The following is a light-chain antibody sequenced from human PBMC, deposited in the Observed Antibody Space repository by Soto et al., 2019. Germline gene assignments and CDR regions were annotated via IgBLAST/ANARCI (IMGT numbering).Light chain of an antibody. CDR2: GSS. J-gene: IGKJ4*01. CDR1: QSVRSNY. Sequence: EIVLTQSPGTLSLSPGERATLSCRASQSVRSNYLAWYQQKPGQAPRLLIYGSSSRATGNPDRFSGSGSGTDFTLTISRLEPEDFAVYYCQQYGTSPLTFGGGTTVDIK. V-gene: IGKV3-20*01. CDR3: QQYGTSPLT.